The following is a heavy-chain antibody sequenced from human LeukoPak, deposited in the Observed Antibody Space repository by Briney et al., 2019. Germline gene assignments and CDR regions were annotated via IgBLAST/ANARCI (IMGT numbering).Heavy chain of an antibody. CDR2: ISYDGSKK. CDR1: GFTFSGYG. D-gene: IGHD3-3*01. CDR3: ARGRYDFWSGYLLDY. J-gene: IGHJ4*02. Sequence: GRSLRLSCAASGFTFSGYGMHWVRKAPGKGLEWVAVISYDGSKKYYADSVKGRFTISRDNFKNTLYLQMNSLRAEDTAVYYCARGRYDFWSGYLLDYWGQGTLVTVSS. V-gene: IGHV3-30*03.